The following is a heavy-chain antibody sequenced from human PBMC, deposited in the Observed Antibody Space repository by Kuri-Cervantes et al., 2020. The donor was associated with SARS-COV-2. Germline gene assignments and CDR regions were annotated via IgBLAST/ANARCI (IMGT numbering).Heavy chain of an antibody. CDR1: GYSISSGYY. CDR2: IYYSGST. Sequence: GSLRLSCTVSGYSISSGYYWGWIRQPPGKGLEWIGSIYYSGSTYYNPSLKSRVTISVDTSKNQFSLKLSSVTAADTAVYYCARAPQYSSRFDYWGQGTLVTVSS. J-gene: IGHJ4*02. V-gene: IGHV4-38-2*02. D-gene: IGHD6-13*01. CDR3: ARAPQYSSRFDY.